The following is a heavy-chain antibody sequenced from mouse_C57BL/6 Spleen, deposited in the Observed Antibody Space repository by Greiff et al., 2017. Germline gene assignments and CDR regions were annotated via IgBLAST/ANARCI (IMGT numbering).Heavy chain of an antibody. CDR2: IYPGDGDT. CDR1: GYAFSSSW. D-gene: IGHD2-3*01. Sequence: QVHVKQSGPELVKPGASVKISCKASGYAFSSSWMNWVKQRPGKGLEWIGRIYPGDGDTNYNGKFKGKATLTADKSSSTAYMQLSSLTSEDSAVYFCARRGDDGYYFDVWGTGTTVTVSS. CDR3: ARRGDDGYYFDV. J-gene: IGHJ1*03. V-gene: IGHV1-82*01.